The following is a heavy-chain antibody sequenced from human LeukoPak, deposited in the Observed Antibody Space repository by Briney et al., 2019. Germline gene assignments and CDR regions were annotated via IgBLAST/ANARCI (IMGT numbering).Heavy chain of an antibody. J-gene: IGHJ3*02. CDR1: GGSFSGYY. V-gene: IGHV4-34*01. D-gene: IGHD3-9*01. CDR2: INHSGST. Sequence: SETLSLTCAVYGGSFSGYYWSWIRQPPGKGLEWIGEINHSGSTDYNPSLKSRVTISVDTSNNQFSLKLSSVTAADTAVYYCARGPATYYDILTGYWKRSDAFDIWGQGTMVTVSS. CDR3: ARGPATYYDILTGYWKRSDAFDI.